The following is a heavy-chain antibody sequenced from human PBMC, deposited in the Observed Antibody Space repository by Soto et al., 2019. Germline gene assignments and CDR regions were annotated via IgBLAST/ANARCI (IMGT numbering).Heavy chain of an antibody. CDR1: GFNFGDYW. Sequence: GGSLSLSCAASGFNFGDYWMSWVRQAPGKGLEWVGNINQEGSNQYYVDSVKGRFTIARDNAKNPLYLQMDSLGAEDTAVYYCAREDYAGASPRFDYWGLGALVTVSS. D-gene: IGHD4-17*01. J-gene: IGHJ4*02. V-gene: IGHV3-7*03. CDR2: INQEGSNQ. CDR3: AREDYAGASPRFDY.